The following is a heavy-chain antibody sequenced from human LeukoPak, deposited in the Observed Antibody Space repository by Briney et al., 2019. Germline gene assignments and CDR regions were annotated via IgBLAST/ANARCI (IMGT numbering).Heavy chain of an antibody. CDR2: ISSSSSYI. CDR1: GFTFSSYG. D-gene: IGHD3-10*01. J-gene: IGHJ4*02. Sequence: PGGSLRLSCAASGFTFSSYGMHWVRQAPGRGLEWVSSISSSSSYIYYADSVKGRFTISRDNAKNSLYLQMNSLRAEDTAVYYCAREGITMVRGVKYYFDYWGQGTLVTVSS. CDR3: AREGITMVRGVKYYFDY. V-gene: IGHV3-21*01.